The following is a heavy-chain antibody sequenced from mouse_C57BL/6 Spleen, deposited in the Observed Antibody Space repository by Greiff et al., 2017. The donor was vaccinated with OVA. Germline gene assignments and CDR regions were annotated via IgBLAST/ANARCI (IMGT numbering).Heavy chain of an antibody. D-gene: IGHD2-12*01. Sequence: QVQLKQSGAELAKPGASVKLSCKASGYTFTSYWMHWVKQRPGQGLEWIGYINPSSGYTTYNQKFKDKATLTADKSSSTAYMQLSSLTYEDSAVYYCAREDDGDYYAMDYWGQGTSVTVSS. J-gene: IGHJ4*01. V-gene: IGHV1-7*01. CDR2: INPSSGYT. CDR1: GYTFTSYW. CDR3: AREDDGDYYAMDY.